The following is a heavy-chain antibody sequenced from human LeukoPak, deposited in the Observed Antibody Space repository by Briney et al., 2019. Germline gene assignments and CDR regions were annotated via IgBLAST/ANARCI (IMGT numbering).Heavy chain of an antibody. CDR2: IYSGGNT. D-gene: IGHD6-13*01. CDR3: ARDPHRTYSSSWYGYFQH. J-gene: IGHJ1*01. CDR1: GFIVSSNF. Sequence: GGSLRLSCAASGFIVSSNFMSWVRQAPGKRLEWVSVIYSGGNTYYADSVKGRFTISRHNSNNMLFLQLDNVRVEDTAVYYCARDPHRTYSSSWYGYFQHWGQGTLVTVSS. V-gene: IGHV3-53*04.